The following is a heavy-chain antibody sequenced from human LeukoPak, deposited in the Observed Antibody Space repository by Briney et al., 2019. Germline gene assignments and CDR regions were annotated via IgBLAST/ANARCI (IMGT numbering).Heavy chain of an antibody. Sequence: GGSLRLSCAASGFTVSSNYMSWVRQAPGKGLEWVSIIYGGGSTYCADSVMGRFTISRHNSKNTLYLQMNSLRPEDTAVYYCARDGVGGFDYWGQGPRSPSPQ. CDR1: GFTVSSNY. CDR2: IYGGGST. CDR3: ARDGVGGFDY. V-gene: IGHV3-53*04. D-gene: IGHD1-26*01. J-gene: IGHJ4*02.